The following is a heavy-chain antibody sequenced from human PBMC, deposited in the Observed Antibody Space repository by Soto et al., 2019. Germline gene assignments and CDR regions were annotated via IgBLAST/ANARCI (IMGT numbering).Heavy chain of an antibody. CDR2: ISAYNGNT. Sequence: GASVKVSCKASGYTFTSYGISWVRQAPGQGLEWMGWISAYNGNTNYAQKLQGRVTMTTDTSTSTAYMELRSLRSDDTAVYYCARDSGYSSGWYRGAGRSYFDYWGQGTLFTSPQ. CDR1: GYTFTSYG. V-gene: IGHV1-18*01. D-gene: IGHD6-19*01. CDR3: ARDSGYSSGWYRGAGRSYFDY. J-gene: IGHJ4*02.